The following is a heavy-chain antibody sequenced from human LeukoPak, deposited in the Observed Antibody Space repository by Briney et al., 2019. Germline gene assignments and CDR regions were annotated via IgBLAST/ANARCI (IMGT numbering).Heavy chain of an antibody. CDR3: ARAKGVSTGYRPTDY. CDR1: GFTFSSSG. D-gene: IGHD3-22*01. V-gene: IGHV3-33*01. CDR2: IWYDGSNR. J-gene: IGHJ4*02. Sequence: GGSLRLSCAASGFTFSSSGMHWVRQAPGKGLGWVAVIWYDGSNRYYADPVKGRFTVSRDNSKNTLYLQMNSLRAEDTAVNYCARAKGVSTGYRPTDYWGQGTLVTVSS.